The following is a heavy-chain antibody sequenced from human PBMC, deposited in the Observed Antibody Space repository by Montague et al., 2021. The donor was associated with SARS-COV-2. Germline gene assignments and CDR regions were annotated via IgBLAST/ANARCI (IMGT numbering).Heavy chain of an antibody. CDR2: ISYDGSNK. CDR3: ARDVFPPSSWPAEYFQH. CDR1: GFTFSSYA. J-gene: IGHJ1*01. Sequence: SLRLSCAAPGFTFSSYAMHWVRQAPGKGLEWVAVISYDGSNKYYADSVKGRFTISRDNSKNTLYLQMNSLRAEDTAVYYCARDVFPPSSWPAEYFQHWGQGTLVTVSS. V-gene: IGHV3-30-3*01. D-gene: IGHD6-13*01.